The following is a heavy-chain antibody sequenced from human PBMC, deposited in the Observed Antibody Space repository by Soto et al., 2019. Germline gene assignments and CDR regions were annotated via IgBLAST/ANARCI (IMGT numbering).Heavy chain of an antibody. CDR2: MSYDGRNQ. V-gene: IGHV3-30*18. Sequence: QVQLVESGGGVVQPGTSLRLSCSASGFTLSGVDMHWVRQAPGKGLEWVAVMSYDGRNQYYADSVKGRFTVSRDSSKSTLYLQMNSLRTEDAAVYYCAKGGWYTSSSRSDCWGQLTLVTVSS. CDR3: AKGGWYTSSSRSDC. CDR1: GFTLSGVD. J-gene: IGHJ4*02. D-gene: IGHD6-6*01.